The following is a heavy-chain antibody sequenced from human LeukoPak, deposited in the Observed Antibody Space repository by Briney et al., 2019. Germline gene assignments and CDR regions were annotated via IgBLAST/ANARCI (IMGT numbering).Heavy chain of an antibody. V-gene: IGHV3-74*01. J-gene: IGHJ4*02. CDR2: LNSVGSST. CDR3: TRGGVNNYDHIDY. Sequence: PGGSLRLSCVASGFTFRGYWMHWVRQAPGKGLVWVSRLNSVGSSTSYADSVKGRFTISRDNAKHTLYPQMNSLRAEDTAVYYCTRGGVNNYDHIDYWGQGTLVTVSS. D-gene: IGHD3-22*01. CDR1: GFTFRGYW.